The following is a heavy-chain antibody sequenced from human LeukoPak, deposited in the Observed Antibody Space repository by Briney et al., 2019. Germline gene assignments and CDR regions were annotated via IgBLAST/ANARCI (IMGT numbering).Heavy chain of an antibody. V-gene: IGHV3-7*01. CDR3: ARALTYCSGDNCSYYFDY. CDR2: IKEDGSEK. J-gene: IGHJ4*02. D-gene: IGHD2-15*01. Sequence: GGSLRLSCAASGFIFSSHWMSWVRQAPGKGLEWMASIKEDGSEKSYMDSVKGRFTISRDNAKNSLYLQMNSLRAEDTAVYYCARALTYCSGDNCSYYFDYWGQGTLVTGSS. CDR1: GFIFSSHW.